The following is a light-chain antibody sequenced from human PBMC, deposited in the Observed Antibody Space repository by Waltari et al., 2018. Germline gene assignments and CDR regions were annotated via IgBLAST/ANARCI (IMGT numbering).Light chain of an antibody. V-gene: IGKV1-9*01. CDR1: QGISSY. J-gene: IGKJ1*01. CDR3: QQHNSYPSWT. Sequence: IQLTQSPSSLSASVGDRVTITCRASQGISSYLAWYQQKPGKAPKLLIYAASTLQSGVPSRFSGSGSGTDFTITNSSLQPEDFATYYCQQHNSYPSWTFGQGTKVEIK. CDR2: AAS.